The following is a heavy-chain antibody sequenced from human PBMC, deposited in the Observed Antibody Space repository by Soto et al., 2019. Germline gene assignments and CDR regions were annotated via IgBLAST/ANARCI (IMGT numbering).Heavy chain of an antibody. Sequence: EVQLLEAGGGLVQPGGSLRLSCAASGFTFSSYAMSWVRQAPGQGLEWVSAISGSGGSTYYADSVKVRFTITRDNSKNTLYLHMNSLRADDTAVYYCANLITIFGVVTQNDAFAIWGQGTMVTVSS. V-gene: IGHV3-23*01. J-gene: IGHJ3*02. D-gene: IGHD3-3*01. CDR1: GFTFSSYA. CDR3: ANLITIFGVVTQNDAFAI. CDR2: ISGSGGST.